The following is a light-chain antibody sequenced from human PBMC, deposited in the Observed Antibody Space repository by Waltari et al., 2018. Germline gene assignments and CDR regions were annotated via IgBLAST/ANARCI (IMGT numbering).Light chain of an antibody. J-gene: IGLJ2*01. CDR2: DVS. CDR1: SSDVGGYNY. Sequence: QSALTQPRSVSGSPGQSVTFSCTGTSSDVGGYNYVSWYQQHPGKAPKLMIYDVSKRPSGVPDRFSGSKSGNTASLTISGLQAEDEADYYCCSYAGSYTDVFGGGTKLTVL. V-gene: IGLV2-11*01. CDR3: CSYAGSYTDV.